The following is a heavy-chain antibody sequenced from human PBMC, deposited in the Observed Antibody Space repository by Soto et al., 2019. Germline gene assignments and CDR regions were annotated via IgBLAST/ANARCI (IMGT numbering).Heavy chain of an antibody. CDR1: GYSFTSYW. CDR3: ATTSVSDFWSGYYTGIQRDYYYYGMDV. V-gene: IGHV5-51*01. Sequence: PGESLKISCKGSGYSFTSYWIGWVRQMPGKGLEWMGIIYPGDSDTRYSPSFQGQVTISADKSISTAYLQWSSLKASDTAMYYCATTSVSDFWSGYYTGIQRDYYYYGMDVWGKGTTVTVSS. J-gene: IGHJ6*04. D-gene: IGHD3-3*01. CDR2: IYPGDSDT.